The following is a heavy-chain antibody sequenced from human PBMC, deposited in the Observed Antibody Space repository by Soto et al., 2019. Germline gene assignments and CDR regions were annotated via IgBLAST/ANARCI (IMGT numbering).Heavy chain of an antibody. Sequence: ASVKVSCKASGGTFSSYAISWVRQAPGQGLEWMGGIIPIFGTANYAQKFQGRVTITADESTSTAYMELSSLRSEDTAVYYCARVGTISEDNYYYYGMDVWGQGTTVTVSS. CDR1: GGTFSSYA. CDR3: ARVGTISEDNYYYYGMDV. D-gene: IGHD3-3*01. V-gene: IGHV1-69*13. CDR2: IIPIFGTA. J-gene: IGHJ6*02.